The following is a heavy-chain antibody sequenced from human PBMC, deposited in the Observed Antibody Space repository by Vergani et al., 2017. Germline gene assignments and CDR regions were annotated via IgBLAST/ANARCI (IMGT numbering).Heavy chain of an antibody. CDR3: ARHTTYTDS. CDR2: IYPADSDT. CDR1: EYSFGNYW. J-gene: IGHJ4*02. Sequence: EVELVQSGPEMRKPGESLKISCKGSEYSFGNYWIGWVRQMPGMGLEWMGIIYPADSDTRYSPSFQGQVTISADKSISTAFLQWDSLKASDTALYYCARHTTYTDSWGQETLVTVSS. V-gene: IGHV5-51*01. D-gene: IGHD1-1*01.